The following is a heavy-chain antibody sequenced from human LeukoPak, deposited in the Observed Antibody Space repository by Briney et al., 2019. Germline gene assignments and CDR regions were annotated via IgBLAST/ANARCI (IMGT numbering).Heavy chain of an antibody. J-gene: IGHJ4*02. CDR3: ARGWEREGYFDY. V-gene: IGHV4-61*02. D-gene: IGHD1-26*01. Sequence: SQTLSLTCTVSGGSISSGTYYWSWIRQPAGKGLEWIGRFYTSGSTNYNPSLKSRVTISVDTSKNQFSLKLSSVTAADTAVYYCARGWEREGYFDYWGQGTLVTVSS. CDR2: FYTSGST. CDR1: GGSISSGTYY.